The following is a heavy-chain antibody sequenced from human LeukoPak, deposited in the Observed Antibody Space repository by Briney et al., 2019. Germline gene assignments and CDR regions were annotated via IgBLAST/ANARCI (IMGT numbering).Heavy chain of an antibody. CDR1: GFTFSGFV. D-gene: IGHD2-2*01. Sequence: GGSLSLPCAASGFTFSGFVISWVRQAPGKGPQWVADISGSGGSTYYADSVKGRFSVSRDNSKNMVYLELNSLRAEDTAVYYCAKNHEHGRYAGFDFWAEGALVAVSS. J-gene: IGHJ3*01. V-gene: IGHV3-23*01. CDR3: AKNHEHGRYAGFDF. CDR2: ISGSGGST.